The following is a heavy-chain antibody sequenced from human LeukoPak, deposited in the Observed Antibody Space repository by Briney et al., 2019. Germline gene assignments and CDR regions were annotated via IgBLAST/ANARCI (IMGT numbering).Heavy chain of an antibody. CDR2: INTNNGNT. D-gene: IGHD1-26*01. CDR1: GYSFTSYG. J-gene: IGHJ6*02. V-gene: IGHV1-18*01. CDR3: ARVPREVGATDYYYGMDV. Sequence: ASVKVSCKASGYSFTSYGIAWVRQAPGQGFEWMGWINTNNGNTHFAQKFQGRVTVTTDTPTSTAYMELGSLRSEDTAVYYCARVPREVGATDYYYGMDVWGQGTTVTVSS.